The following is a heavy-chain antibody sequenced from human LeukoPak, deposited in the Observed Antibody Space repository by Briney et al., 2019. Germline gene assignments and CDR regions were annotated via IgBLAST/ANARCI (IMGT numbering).Heavy chain of an antibody. D-gene: IGHD1-26*01. Sequence: PSETLSLTCAVSGGSISSSNWWSWVRQPPGKGLEWIGEIYHSGSTNYNPSLKSRVTISVDKSKNQFSLKLSSVTAADTAVYYCARALVGAISFWFDPWGQGTLVTVSS. CDR1: GGSISSSNW. J-gene: IGHJ5*02. CDR2: IYHSGST. V-gene: IGHV4-4*02. CDR3: ARALVGAISFWFDP.